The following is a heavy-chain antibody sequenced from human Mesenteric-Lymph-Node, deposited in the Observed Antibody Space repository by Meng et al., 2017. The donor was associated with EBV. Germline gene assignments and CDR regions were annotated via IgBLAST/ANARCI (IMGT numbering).Heavy chain of an antibody. V-gene: IGHV6-1*01. J-gene: IGHJ4*02. D-gene: IGHD6-19*01. CDR1: GDSVSSNSAA. CDR2: TYYRTKWYN. CDR3: ARSGSSGWIDY. Sequence: QVHLQHSGPGLVKLSXALSLTSAISGDSVSSNSAAWNWIRQSPSSGLEWLGRTYYRTKWYNGYAVSVKSRITINPDTSKNQFSLQLNSVTPEDTAMYYCARSGSSGWIDYWGQGTLVTVS.